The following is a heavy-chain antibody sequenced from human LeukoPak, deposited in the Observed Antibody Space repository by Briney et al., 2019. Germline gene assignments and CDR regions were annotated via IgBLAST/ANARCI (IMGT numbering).Heavy chain of an antibody. J-gene: IGHJ4*02. D-gene: IGHD3-10*01. CDR1: GGSISSYY. Sequence: PWETLSLTCTVSGGSISSYYWSWIRQPPGKGLEWIGYFYYSGSTNYNPSLKSRVTISVDTSKNQFSLKLRSVTAADTAVYFCAREASRAGTYYFDYWGQGTLLTVSS. CDR2: FYYSGST. V-gene: IGHV4-59*01. CDR3: AREASRAGTYYFDY.